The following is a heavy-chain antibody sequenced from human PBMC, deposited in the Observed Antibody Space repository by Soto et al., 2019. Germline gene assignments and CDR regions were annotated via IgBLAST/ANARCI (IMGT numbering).Heavy chain of an antibody. J-gene: IGHJ5*02. Sequence: QVQLVQSGAEVKKPGASVKVSCKASGYTFTSYGISWVRQAPGQGLEWMGWISAYNGNTNYAQKHQGRVTMTTDTSTSTAYMELRSLRSDDTAVYYCATNYCSGGSCYSGWFDPWGQGTLVTVSS. CDR3: ATNYCSGGSCYSGWFDP. D-gene: IGHD2-15*01. CDR2: ISAYNGNT. CDR1: GYTFTSYG. V-gene: IGHV1-18*01.